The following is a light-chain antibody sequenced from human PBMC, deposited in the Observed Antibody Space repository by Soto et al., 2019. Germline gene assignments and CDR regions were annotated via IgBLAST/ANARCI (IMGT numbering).Light chain of an antibody. CDR1: QSVSSN. CDR3: QQYGSSGT. J-gene: IGKJ1*01. CDR2: AAS. Sequence: EIVMTQSPASLSVSXGXRXTLSFRASQSVSSNLAWYQQKPGQAPRLLIYAASTRATGIPARFSGSGSGTEFTLTISRLEPEDFAVYYCQQYGSSGTFGQGTKVDIK. V-gene: IGKV3-15*01.